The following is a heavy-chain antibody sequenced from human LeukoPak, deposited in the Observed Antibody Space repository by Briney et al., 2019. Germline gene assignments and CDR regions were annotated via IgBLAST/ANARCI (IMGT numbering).Heavy chain of an antibody. V-gene: IGHV3-13*01. Sequence: GGSLRLSCAASGFTFGDYDMHRVRQPTGKGLEWVAAIGTAGDTYYTGSVKGRFTISRENAKNSLYLQMNSLRAGDTAVYYCARVAKERVGGVYYFDYWGQGTLVTVSS. CDR2: IGTAGDT. CDR3: ARVAKERVGGVYYFDY. J-gene: IGHJ4*02. D-gene: IGHD1-1*01. CDR1: GFTFGDYD.